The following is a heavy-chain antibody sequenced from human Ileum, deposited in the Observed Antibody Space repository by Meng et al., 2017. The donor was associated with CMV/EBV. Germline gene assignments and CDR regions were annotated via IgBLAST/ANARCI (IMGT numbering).Heavy chain of an antibody. CDR2: INTDGTTK. V-gene: IGHV3-7*04. D-gene: IGHD7-27*01. Sequence: LFCAASGFTFTAHWMTWVRQAPGKGLEWVANINTDGTTKYYVASVSGRFTVSRDNAKNSVDLQMDTLRVEDTAVYYCMRAHPLGTWGQGTLVTVSS. J-gene: IGHJ4*02. CDR3: MRAHPLGT. CDR1: GFTFTAHW.